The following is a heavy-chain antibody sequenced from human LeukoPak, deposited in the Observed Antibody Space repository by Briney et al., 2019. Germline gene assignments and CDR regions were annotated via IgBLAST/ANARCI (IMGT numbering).Heavy chain of an antibody. D-gene: IGHD6-6*01. J-gene: IGHJ4*02. CDR1: GASIRSHY. Sequence: SETLSLTCTVSGASIRSHYWSWIRQPPGKGLEWIGYMYYSGNSNYNPALKSRVTISVDTSKNQFSLKMISVTPADTAVFYCAREGIAARYFDYWGQGTLVTVSS. CDR2: MYYSGNS. CDR3: AREGIAARYFDY. V-gene: IGHV4-59*11.